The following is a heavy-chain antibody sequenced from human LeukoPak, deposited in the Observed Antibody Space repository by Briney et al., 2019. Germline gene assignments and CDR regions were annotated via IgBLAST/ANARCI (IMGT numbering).Heavy chain of an antibody. CDR2: IYNGAET. Sequence: GGSLRLSCAASGFRVSAKCMGWVRQAPGKGLEWVSVIYNGAETSYVDSVKGRFTISRDNSENALYLQMNTLGDEDTAVYYCAGATQWLAYEYWGQGTLVTVSS. D-gene: IGHD6-19*01. CDR3: AGATQWLAYEY. J-gene: IGHJ4*02. CDR1: GFRVSAKC. V-gene: IGHV3-53*01.